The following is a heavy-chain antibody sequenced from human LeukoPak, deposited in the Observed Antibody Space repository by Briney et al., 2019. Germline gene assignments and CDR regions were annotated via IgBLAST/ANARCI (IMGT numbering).Heavy chain of an antibody. D-gene: IGHD2-2*01. J-gene: IGHJ4*02. CDR1: GGSISSYY. CDR2: IYYSGST. V-gene: IGHV4-59*12. Sequence: SETLSLTCTVSGGSISSYYWSWIRQPPGKGLEWIGYIYYSGSTNYNPSLKSRVTISVDTSKNQFSLKLSSVTAADTAVYYCARGAFPPDIVVVPAAVRVGYYFDYWGQGTLVTVSS. CDR3: ARGAFPPDIVVVPAAVRVGYYFDY.